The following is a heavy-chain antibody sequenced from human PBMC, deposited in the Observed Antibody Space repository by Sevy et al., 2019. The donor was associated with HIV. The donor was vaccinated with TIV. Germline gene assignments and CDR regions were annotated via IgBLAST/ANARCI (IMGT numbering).Heavy chain of an antibody. Sequence: GGFLRLSCAASGFTFSNAWMSWVRQAPGKGLEWVGRIKSKTDGGTTDYAAPVKGRFTISRDDSKNTLYLQMNSLKTEDTAVYYCTTDGADSSYGMDVWGQGTTVTVSS. V-gene: IGHV3-15*01. J-gene: IGHJ6*02. CDR2: IKSKTDGGTT. CDR1: GFTFSNAW. D-gene: IGHD3-22*01. CDR3: TTDGADSSYGMDV.